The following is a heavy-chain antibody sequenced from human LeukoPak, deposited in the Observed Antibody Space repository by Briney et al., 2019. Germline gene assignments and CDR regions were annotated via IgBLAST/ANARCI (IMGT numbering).Heavy chain of an antibody. CDR1: GGSFSGYY. CDR2: INHSGST. D-gene: IGHD3-3*01. V-gene: IGHV4-34*01. Sequence: SETLSLTCAVYGGSFSGYYRSWIRQPPGKGLEWIGEINHSGSTNYNPSLKSRVTISVDTSKNQFSLKLSSVTAADTAVYYCARVGPYFWSGYYLSYFDYWGQGTLVTVSS. J-gene: IGHJ4*02. CDR3: ARVGPYFWSGYYLSYFDY.